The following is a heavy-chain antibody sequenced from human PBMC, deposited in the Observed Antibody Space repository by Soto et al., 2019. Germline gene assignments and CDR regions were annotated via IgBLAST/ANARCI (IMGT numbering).Heavy chain of an antibody. Sequence: GGSLRLSCAASGFTFSSYGMHWVRQAPGKGLEWVAVISYDGSNKYYADSVKGRFTISRDNSKNTLYLQMNSLRAEDTAVYYRAKDLETTYYGSGTTPMDVWGQGTTVTVSS. CDR3: AKDLETTYYGSGTTPMDV. D-gene: IGHD3-10*01. CDR1: GFTFSSYG. V-gene: IGHV3-30*18. CDR2: ISYDGSNK. J-gene: IGHJ6*02.